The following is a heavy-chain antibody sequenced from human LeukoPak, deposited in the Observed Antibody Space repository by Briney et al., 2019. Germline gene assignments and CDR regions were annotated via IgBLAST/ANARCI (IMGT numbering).Heavy chain of an antibody. Sequence: ASVKVSCKACEYTFTSYAMNCVRQAPGQGLEWMGWINTNTESPTYAQGFAGRFVFSLDTSVSTAYLQISSLQAEDTAVYYCARDHGDGYNYFDYWGQGTLVTVSS. J-gene: IGHJ4*02. CDR1: EYTFTSYA. CDR2: INTNTESP. CDR3: ARDHGDGYNYFDY. V-gene: IGHV7-4-1*02. D-gene: IGHD5-24*01.